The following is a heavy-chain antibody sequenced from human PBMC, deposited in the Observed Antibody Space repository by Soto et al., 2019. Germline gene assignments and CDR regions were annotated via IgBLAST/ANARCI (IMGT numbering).Heavy chain of an antibody. CDR1: DFTFSSYG. CDR3: AGDFWSGSGSYETRDGGSLDC. D-gene: IGHD3-10*01. V-gene: IGHV3-33*03. J-gene: IGHJ4*02. CDR2: IWYDGSNK. Sequence: QVQLVESGGGVVQPGRSLRLSCAASDFTFSSYGMHWVRQPPGKGLEWVAIIWYDGSNKYYADSVKGRFTISRDNSKNTLYLQMNSLRAEDTAVYYCAGDFWSGSGSYETRDGGSLDCWGQGTLVTVSS.